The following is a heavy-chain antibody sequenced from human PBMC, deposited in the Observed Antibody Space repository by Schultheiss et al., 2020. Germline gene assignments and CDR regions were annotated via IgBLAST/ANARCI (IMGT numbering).Heavy chain of an antibody. V-gene: IGHV4-34*01. CDR1: GGSFSGYY. CDR2: INHSGST. Sequence: SETLSLTCAVYGGSFSGYYWSWIRQPPGKGLEWIGEINHSGSTNYNPSLKSRVTISVDTSKNQFSLKLSSVTAADTAVYYCASWGYCSSTSCLSHYYYMDVWGKGTTVNVSS. CDR3: ASWGYCSSTSCLSHYYYMDV. J-gene: IGHJ6*03. D-gene: IGHD2-2*01.